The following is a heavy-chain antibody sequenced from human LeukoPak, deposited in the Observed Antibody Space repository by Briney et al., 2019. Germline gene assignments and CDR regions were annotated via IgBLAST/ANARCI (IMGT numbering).Heavy chain of an antibody. CDR2: ISGSGGST. D-gene: IGHD6-19*01. CDR1: GFTFSSYG. V-gene: IGHV3-23*01. CDR3: ARSSGWYHRGPDYYYYYMDV. J-gene: IGHJ6*03. Sequence: GGSLRLSCAASGFTFSSYGMSWVRQAPGKGLEWVSAISGSGGSTYYADSVKGRFTISRDNAKNSLYLQMNSLRAEDTAVYYCARSSGWYHRGPDYYYYYMDVWGKGATVTVS.